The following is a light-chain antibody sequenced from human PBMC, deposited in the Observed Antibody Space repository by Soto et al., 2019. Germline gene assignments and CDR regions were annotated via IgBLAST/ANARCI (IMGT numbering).Light chain of an antibody. CDR3: CSSTTNIAPYG. CDR1: SLEIGNCYGS. J-gene: IGLJ1*01. V-gene: IGLV2-14*03. Sequence: LTQSASSSTTPGKNIARCATGHSLEIGNCYGSFSWYQKDAGKAPNLIIFDVVNPTSRAYSRFSGSKSGNTASLTISGLQAEDEADYYCCSSTTNIAPYGFGTGTKAPS. CDR2: DVV.